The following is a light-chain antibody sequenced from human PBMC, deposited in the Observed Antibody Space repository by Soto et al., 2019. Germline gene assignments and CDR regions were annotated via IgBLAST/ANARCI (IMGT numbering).Light chain of an antibody. Sequence: DIQMTQSPSSLSASVGDRVTITCRASQSISSYLNWYQQKPGKAPKLLIYAASSLQSGVPSRFSGSGSGTDFILTISSLQSEDFAVYYCQQYNNWPPETFGQGTKVDIK. CDR1: QSISSY. CDR2: AAS. J-gene: IGKJ1*01. CDR3: QQYNNWPPET. V-gene: IGKV1-39*01.